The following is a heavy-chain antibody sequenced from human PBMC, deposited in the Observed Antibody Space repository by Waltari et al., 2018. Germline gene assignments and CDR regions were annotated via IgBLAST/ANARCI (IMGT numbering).Heavy chain of an antibody. CDR1: GFTFSSYA. J-gene: IGHJ1*01. V-gene: IGHV3-23*01. CDR2: ISGSGGST. D-gene: IGHD6-19*01. CDR3: ATSIAVAGTYFQH. Sequence: EVQLLESGGGLVQPGGSLRLSCAASGFTFSSYAMSWVRQAPGKGLEGVAAISGSGGSTYYADSVKGRFTISRDKSKNTLYLQMNSLRAEDTAVYYCATSIAVAGTYFQHWGQGTLVTVSS.